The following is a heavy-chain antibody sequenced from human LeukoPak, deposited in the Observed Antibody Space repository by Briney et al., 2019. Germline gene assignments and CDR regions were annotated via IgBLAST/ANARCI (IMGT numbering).Heavy chain of an antibody. CDR3: ARGIAILYYYYGMDV. D-gene: IGHD1-26*01. CDR2: INPNSGGT. Sequence: ASVKVSCKASGYTFTGYYMHWVLQAPGQGLEWMGWINPNSGGTNYAQKFQGRVTMTRDTSISTAYMELSRLRSDDTAVYYCARGIAILYYYYGMDVWGQGTTVTVSS. CDR1: GYTFTGYY. J-gene: IGHJ6*02. V-gene: IGHV1-2*02.